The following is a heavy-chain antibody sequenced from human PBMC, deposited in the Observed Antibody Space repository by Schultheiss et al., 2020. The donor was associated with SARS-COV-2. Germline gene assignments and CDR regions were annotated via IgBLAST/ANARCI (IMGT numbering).Heavy chain of an antibody. J-gene: IGHJ4*02. Sequence: SETLSLTCTVSGGSISSSSYYWGWIRQPAGKGLEWIGRIYTSGSTNYNPSLKSRVTISVDTSKNQFSLKLSSVTAADTAVYYCARVGRSRGVIDYWGQGTLVTVSS. CDR2: IYTSGST. D-gene: IGHD3-10*01. CDR3: ARVGRSRGVIDY. V-gene: IGHV4-61*02. CDR1: GGSISSSSYY.